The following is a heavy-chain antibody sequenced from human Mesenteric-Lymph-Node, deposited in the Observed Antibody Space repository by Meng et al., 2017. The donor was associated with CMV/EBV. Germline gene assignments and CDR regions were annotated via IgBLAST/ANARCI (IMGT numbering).Heavy chain of an antibody. V-gene: IGHV3-23*01. Sequence: GESLKISCAASGFTFSNYAMTWVRQAPGKGLEWVSDISGGGGGSYYADSVKGRFTISRDNAKNSLYLQMNSLRAEDTAVYYCARVFFSSSHYYYGMDVWGQGTTVTVSS. CDR2: ISGGGGGS. J-gene: IGHJ6*02. CDR1: GFTFSNYA. CDR3: ARVFFSSSHYYYGMDV. D-gene: IGHD6-6*01.